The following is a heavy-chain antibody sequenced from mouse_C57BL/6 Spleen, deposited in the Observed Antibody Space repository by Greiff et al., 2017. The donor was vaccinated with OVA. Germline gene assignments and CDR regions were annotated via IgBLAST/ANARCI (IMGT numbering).Heavy chain of an antibody. CDR3: AGSFAY. V-gene: IGHV5-4*01. CDR1: GFTFSSYA. CDR2: ISDGGSYT. Sequence: EVQGVESGGGLVKPGGSLKLSCAASGFTFSSYAMSWVRQTPEKRLEWVATISDGGSYTYYPDNVKGRFTISRDDAKNNLYLQMSHLKSEDTAMYYCAGSFAYWGQGTLVTVSA. J-gene: IGHJ3*01.